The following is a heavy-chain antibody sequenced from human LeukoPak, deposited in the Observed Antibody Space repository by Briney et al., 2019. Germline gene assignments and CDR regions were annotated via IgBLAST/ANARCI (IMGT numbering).Heavy chain of an antibody. CDR2: IRTDGGTT. D-gene: IGHD3-16*01. J-gene: IGHJ4*02. CDR3: ARDWAWGGFDH. V-gene: IGHV3-74*01. Sequence: GSLRLSCEGSGFIFSTYWMHWVRQAPGKGLVWVSRIRTDGGTTYYADSVKGRFTVSRDNAKNTLYLQMNSLRADDTAIYYCARDWAWGGFDHWGQGALVTVSP. CDR1: GFIFSTYW.